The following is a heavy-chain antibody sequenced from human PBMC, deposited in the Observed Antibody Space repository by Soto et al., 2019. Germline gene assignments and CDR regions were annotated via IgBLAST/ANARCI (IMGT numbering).Heavy chain of an antibody. V-gene: IGHV3-74*01. CDR3: ARDRPHNWFDP. CDR2: INNDGSSP. J-gene: IGHJ5*02. CDR1: GFTFSSYW. Sequence: GGSLRLSCAASGFTFSSYWMHWVRQAPGKGLVWVSRINNDGSSPAYADSVKGRFTISRDNAKNMLYLQMDSLRAEDTAVYYCARDRPHNWFDPWGQGTLVTVSS.